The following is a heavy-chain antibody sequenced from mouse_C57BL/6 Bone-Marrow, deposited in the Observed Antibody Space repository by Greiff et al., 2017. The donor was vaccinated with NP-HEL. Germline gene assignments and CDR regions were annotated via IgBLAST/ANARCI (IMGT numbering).Heavy chain of an antibody. Sequence: VQLQQSGAELVRPGASVKLSCTASGFNITDDYMHWVKQRPEHGLEWIGWIDPENGDTEYASKFQGKATITADTSSNTAYLQLSSLTSEDTAVSYCTTGYFDYWGQGTTLTVSS. CDR3: TTGYFDY. CDR1: GFNITDDY. V-gene: IGHV14-4*01. CDR2: IDPENGDT. J-gene: IGHJ2*01.